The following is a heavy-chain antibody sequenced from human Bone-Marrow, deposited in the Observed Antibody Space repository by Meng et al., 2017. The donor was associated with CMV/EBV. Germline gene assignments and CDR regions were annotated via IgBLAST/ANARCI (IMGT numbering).Heavy chain of an antibody. CDR3: ELSGAAAGRLDY. CDR2: IIPILGIA. V-gene: IGHV1-69*10. CDR1: PYTLSDYL. Sequence: SVKVSCKASPYTLSDYLMCWVRQAPGQGLEWMGGIIPILGIANYAQKFQGRVTITADKSTSTAYMELSSLRSEDTAVYYCELSGAAAGRLDYWGQGTLVTVSS. J-gene: IGHJ4*02. D-gene: IGHD6-13*01.